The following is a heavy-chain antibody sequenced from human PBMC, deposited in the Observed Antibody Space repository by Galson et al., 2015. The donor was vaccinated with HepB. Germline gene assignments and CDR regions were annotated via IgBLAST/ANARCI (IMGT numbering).Heavy chain of an antibody. D-gene: IGHD1-1*01. CDR2: ITPLFGTA. CDR3: AREGYAETTAISPFDD. V-gene: IGHV1-69*13. CDR1: GGTFGTYT. Sequence: SVKVSCKASGGTFGTYTISWVRQAPGQGLEWMGGITPLFGTAKYAQKFQERVTTTADESTTTTYMELTSLRSDDTAVYYCAREGYAETTAISPFDDWGQGTLVIVPS. J-gene: IGHJ4*02.